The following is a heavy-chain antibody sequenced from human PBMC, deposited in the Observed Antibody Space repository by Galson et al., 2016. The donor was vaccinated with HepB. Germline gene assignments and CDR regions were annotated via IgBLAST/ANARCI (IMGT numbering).Heavy chain of an antibody. CDR1: GFSLSTTGVG. CDR3: AHHRPDYVFLTGYSLYWFDP. J-gene: IGHJ5*02. Sequence: ALVKPPQTLTLTCTFSGFSLSTTGVGVAWIRQPPGKALEWLALIYWDNDQRYNPYLKTRLSLTKDASKRQVVLTMSNMDPVDTGSYYCAHHRPDYVFLTGYSLYWFDPWGPGTLVTVSS. V-gene: IGHV2-5*02. CDR2: IYWDNDQ. D-gene: IGHD3-9*01.